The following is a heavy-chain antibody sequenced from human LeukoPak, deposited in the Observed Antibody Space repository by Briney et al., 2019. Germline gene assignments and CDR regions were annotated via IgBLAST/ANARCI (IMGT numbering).Heavy chain of an antibody. V-gene: IGHV3-74*01. CDR1: GFTFSNYM. J-gene: IGHJ4*02. Sequence: HGGSLRLSCAASGFTFSNYMMHWVRQAPGKGLVWVSRIKSDGITITYADSVKGRFTISRDNAKNTLYLQMNSLRAEDTAVYYCLRDLNWSLDQWGQGTLVTVSS. CDR3: LRDLNWSLDQ. D-gene: IGHD1-20*01. CDR2: IKSDGITI.